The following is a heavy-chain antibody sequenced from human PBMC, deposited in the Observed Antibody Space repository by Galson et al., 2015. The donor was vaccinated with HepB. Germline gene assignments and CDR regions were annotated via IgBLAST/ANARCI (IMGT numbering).Heavy chain of an antibody. D-gene: IGHD3-10*01. Sequence: SVKVSCEASGYTFTSYAMHWVRQAPGQRLEWMGWINAGNGNTKYSQKFQGRVTITRNTSASTAYMELSSLRSEDTAVYYCARGVGGSGRNWFDPWGQGTLVTVSS. J-gene: IGHJ5*02. CDR2: INAGNGNT. CDR3: ARGVGGSGRNWFDP. CDR1: GYTFTSYA. V-gene: IGHV1-3*01.